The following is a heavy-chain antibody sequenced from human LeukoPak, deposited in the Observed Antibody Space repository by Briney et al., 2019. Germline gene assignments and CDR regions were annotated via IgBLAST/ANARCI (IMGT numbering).Heavy chain of an antibody. D-gene: IGHD3-10*01. Sequence: GGSLRLSCAASGFTFSSYPMTWVRQAPGKGLEWVSAFTGNDGRAYCADSVKGHFTISRDNSKNTLYLQMNSLRVEDTAVYYCVKGTFYYGSGSYCMDVWGKGTTVTVSS. CDR2: FTGNDGRA. J-gene: IGHJ6*04. CDR3: VKGTFYYGSGSYCMDV. V-gene: IGHV3-23*01. CDR1: GFTFSSYP.